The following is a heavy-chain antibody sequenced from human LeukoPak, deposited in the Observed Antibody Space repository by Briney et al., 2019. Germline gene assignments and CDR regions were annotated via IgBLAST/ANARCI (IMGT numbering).Heavy chain of an antibody. CDR3: AKEPGPHYYDSSGYGY. D-gene: IGHD3-22*01. V-gene: IGHV3-30*18. Sequence: GGSLRLSCAASGFTFSSYGMHWVRQAPGKGLEWVAVISYDGSNKYYADSVKGRFTISRDNSKSTLYLQMNSLRAEDTAVYYCAKEPGPHYYDSSGYGYWGQGTLVTVSS. CDR2: ISYDGSNK. CDR1: GFTFSSYG. J-gene: IGHJ4*02.